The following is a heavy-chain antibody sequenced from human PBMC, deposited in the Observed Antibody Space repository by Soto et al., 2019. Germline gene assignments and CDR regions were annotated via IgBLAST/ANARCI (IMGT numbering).Heavy chain of an antibody. D-gene: IGHD3-10*01. V-gene: IGHV1-46*03. CDR2: INPSGGST. Sequence: ASVKVSCKASGGTFSSYAISWVRQAPGQGLEWMGIINPSGGSTSYAQKFQGRVTMTRDTSTSTVYMELSSLRSEDTAVYYCARDGYGSGSTDYMDVWGKGTTVTVSS. CDR3: ARDGYGSGSTDYMDV. J-gene: IGHJ6*03. CDR1: GGTFSSYA.